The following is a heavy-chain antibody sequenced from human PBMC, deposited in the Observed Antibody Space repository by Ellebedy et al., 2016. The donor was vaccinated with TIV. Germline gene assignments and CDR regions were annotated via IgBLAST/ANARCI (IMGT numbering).Heavy chain of an antibody. Sequence: AASVKVSCKASGYTFLSYYMHWLRQPPGQGLEWMGIINHSGGSTTYAQKFPGRLTMTEDTSTNTVYMILSSLRSEDTAVYYCARGIDILTVYYHEYYYDDWGQGTLVTVSS. CDR1: GYTFLSYY. CDR2: INHSGGST. D-gene: IGHD3-9*01. CDR3: ARGIDILTVYYHEYYYDD. V-gene: IGHV1-46*01. J-gene: IGHJ4*02.